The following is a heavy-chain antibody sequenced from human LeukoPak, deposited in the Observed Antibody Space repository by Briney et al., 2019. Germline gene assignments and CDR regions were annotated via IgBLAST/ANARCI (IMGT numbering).Heavy chain of an antibody. CDR1: GFTFSSYS. V-gene: IGHV3-48*02. CDR2: ISSSSTI. Sequence: GGSLRLSCAASGFTFSSYSMNWVRQAPGKGLEWVSYISSSSTIYYADSVKGRFTISRDNAKNSLYLQMNSLRDEDTAMYYCARDLAVSDYWGQGTLATVSS. CDR3: ARDLAVSDY. J-gene: IGHJ4*02.